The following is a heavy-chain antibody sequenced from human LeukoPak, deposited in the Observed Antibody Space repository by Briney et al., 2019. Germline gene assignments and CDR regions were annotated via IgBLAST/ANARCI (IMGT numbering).Heavy chain of an antibody. Sequence: ASVKVSCKASGYTFTSYGIIWVRQAPGQGLEWMGWISAYNGNTNYAQKLQGRVTMTTDTSTSTAYMELRSLRSDDTAVYYCARDRPMTTVFRKAFDIWGQGTMVTVSS. D-gene: IGHD4-17*01. V-gene: IGHV1-18*01. J-gene: IGHJ3*02. CDR2: ISAYNGNT. CDR3: ARDRPMTTVFRKAFDI. CDR1: GYTFTSYG.